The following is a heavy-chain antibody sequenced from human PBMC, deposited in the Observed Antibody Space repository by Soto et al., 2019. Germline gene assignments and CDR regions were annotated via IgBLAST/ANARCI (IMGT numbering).Heavy chain of an antibody. D-gene: IGHD1-26*01. CDR1: GYRFSRNY. CDR2: IDPTDSYT. J-gene: IGHJ5*02. CDR3: ARHGNQSSGTGCYTFWFDP. V-gene: IGHV5-10-1*01. Sequence: PGECLKISCKGSGYRFSRNYISWVRQMPAKGLEWVGRIDPTDSYTNYSPAFQGHVSISVDKSISTAYLEWSSLKPSDTAIYYCARHGNQSSGTGCYTFWFDPWGQGTLVTVSS.